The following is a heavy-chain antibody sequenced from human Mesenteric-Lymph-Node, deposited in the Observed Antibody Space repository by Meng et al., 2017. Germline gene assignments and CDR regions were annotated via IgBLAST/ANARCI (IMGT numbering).Heavy chain of an antibody. CDR3: ARGPLQQYYYSLMSDP. D-gene: IGHD3-10*01. CDR2: TYYRSKWYN. V-gene: IGHV6-1*01. CDR1: GDSVSSNSAA. J-gene: IGHJ5*02. Sequence: SQTLSLTCAISGDSVSSNSAAWNWIRQSPSRGLEWLGRTYYRSKWYNDYAVSVKSRITINPDTSKNQFSLQLNSVTPEDTAVYYCARGPLQQYYYSLMSDPWGQGTLVTVSS.